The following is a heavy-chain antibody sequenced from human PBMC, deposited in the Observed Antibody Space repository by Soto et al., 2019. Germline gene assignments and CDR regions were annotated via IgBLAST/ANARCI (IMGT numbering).Heavy chain of an antibody. D-gene: IGHD3-10*01. J-gene: IGHJ6*04. Sequence: EVQLVESGGGLVQPGGSLRLSCAASGFTFSGRSMHWVRQAPGKGLVWVSGIDNAGTDATYAYSVTGRFTSSRDNAKNKLYLQMNSLRVEDTAVYYCARGWFGPDVWGKGTTVTVSS. V-gene: IGHV3-74*01. CDR1: GFTFSGRS. CDR3: ARGWFGPDV. CDR2: IDNAGTDA.